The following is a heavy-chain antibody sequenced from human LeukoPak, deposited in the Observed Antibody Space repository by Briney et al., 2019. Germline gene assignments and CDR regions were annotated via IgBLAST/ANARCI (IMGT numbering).Heavy chain of an antibody. V-gene: IGHV1-2*02. D-gene: IGHD3-10*01. CDR2: INPNSGGT. CDR1: GYTFTGYY. J-gene: IGHJ6*03. Sequence: ASVKVSCKASGYTFTGYYMHWVRQAPGQGLEWMGWINPNSGGTNYAQKLQGRVTMTTDTSTSTAYMELRSLRSDDTAVYCCARDEAFRGVIITYYYYYMDVWGKGTTVTVSS. CDR3: ARDEAFRGVIITYYYYYMDV.